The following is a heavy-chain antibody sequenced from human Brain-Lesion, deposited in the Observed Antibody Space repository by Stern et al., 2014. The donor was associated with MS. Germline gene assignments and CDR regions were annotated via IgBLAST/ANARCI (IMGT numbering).Heavy chain of an antibody. D-gene: IGHD3-10*01. Sequence: VQLVESGPGLVKPSETLSLTCTVSGGSISSSSYYWGWIRQPPGKGLEWIGSIYYRGSTYYNPSLKSRVPISMDTSKNRFSLRRGSVTAADTAVYFCAKLWLGELPESPFDYWGQGTLVTVSS. CDR1: GGSISSSSYY. J-gene: IGHJ4*02. CDR2: IYYRGST. CDR3: AKLWLGELPESPFDY. V-gene: IGHV4-39*01.